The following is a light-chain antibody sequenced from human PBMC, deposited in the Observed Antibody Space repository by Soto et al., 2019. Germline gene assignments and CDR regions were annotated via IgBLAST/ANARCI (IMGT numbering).Light chain of an antibody. CDR2: EVS. CDR3: CSFTTSTSGI. J-gene: IGLJ2*01. Sequence: QSALTQPASVSGSPGQSITISCTGTSSDVGGYNYVSWYQHHPGKAPKLMIYEVSNRPSGISSRFSGSKSGNTASLTISGLQAEDEAHYYCCSFTTSTSGIFGGGTKLTVL. V-gene: IGLV2-14*01. CDR1: SSDVGGYNY.